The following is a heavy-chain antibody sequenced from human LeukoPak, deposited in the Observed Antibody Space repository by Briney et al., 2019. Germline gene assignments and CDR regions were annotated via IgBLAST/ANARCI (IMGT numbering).Heavy chain of an antibody. J-gene: IGHJ6*03. Sequence: SETLSLTCTLSGGSTSSYYWSWIRQPPGRGMEWIGFIYTSGSTNYNPSLKTRVTISVDSSKNQFSLKLSSATDADAAVYYCARGGGVTSAYYYMDVWGKGTTVTVSS. D-gene: IGHD3-3*01. CDR3: ARGGGVTSAYYYMDV. CDR2: IYTSGST. V-gene: IGHV4-4*09. CDR1: GGSTSSYY.